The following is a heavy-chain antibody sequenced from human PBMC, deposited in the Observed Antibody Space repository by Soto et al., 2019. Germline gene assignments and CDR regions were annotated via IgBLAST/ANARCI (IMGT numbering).Heavy chain of an antibody. CDR2: IVVGSGNT. V-gene: IGHV1-58*02. CDR1: GFTFTSSA. CDR3: AATPSVGGVIVV. J-gene: IGHJ4*02. D-gene: IGHD3-16*02. Sequence: GASVKVSCKASGFTFTSSAMQWVRHARGQRLEWIGWIVVGSGNTNYAQKFQERVTITRDMSTSTAYMELSSLRSEDTAVYYCAATPSVGGVIVVWGQGTLVTVSS.